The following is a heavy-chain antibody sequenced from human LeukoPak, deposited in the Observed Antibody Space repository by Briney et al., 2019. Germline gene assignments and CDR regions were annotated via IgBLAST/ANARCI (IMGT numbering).Heavy chain of an antibody. Sequence: ASVKVSCKALGGTFSSYAISWLRQPPGQGLEWLGGIIPIFGTANYAQKFQGRVTITADESTSTAYMELSSLRSEDTAVYYCARDRYGDGFAHFDYWGQGTLVTVSS. D-gene: IGHD5-24*01. V-gene: IGHV1-69*13. CDR2: IIPIFGTA. CDR1: GGTFSSYA. J-gene: IGHJ4*02. CDR3: ARDRYGDGFAHFDY.